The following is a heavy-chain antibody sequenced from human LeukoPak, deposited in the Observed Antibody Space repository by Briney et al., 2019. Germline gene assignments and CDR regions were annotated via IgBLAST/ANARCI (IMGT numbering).Heavy chain of an antibody. D-gene: IGHD4-23*01. CDR1: GFSFGSYA. CDR3: TKEGGGRTFDY. V-gene: IGHV3-30*02. Sequence: GGSLRLSCAASGFSFGSYAMHWVRQAPGKGLDWVAFIRYDGSDTYYADSVKGRFTVSRDNSKNTLYLQMNSLTAEDTALYYCTKEGGGRTFDYWGQGTLVTVSS. CDR2: IRYDGSDT. J-gene: IGHJ4*02.